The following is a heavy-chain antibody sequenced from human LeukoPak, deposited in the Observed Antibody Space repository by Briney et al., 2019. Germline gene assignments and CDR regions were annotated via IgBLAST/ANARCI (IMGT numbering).Heavy chain of an antibody. CDR1: GFTVSDNC. CDR2: IYSLGDT. CDR3: ARAPPGRKGYNPYYFDY. V-gene: IGHV3-53*01. D-gene: IGHD5-24*01. Sequence: GGSLRLSCTASGFTVSDNCMSWVRQAPGKGLEWVSLIYSLGDTYYADSVKGRFTISRDNSKNTVYLQMNSLRVDDTAVYYCARAPPGRKGYNPYYFDYWGQGTRVTVSS. J-gene: IGHJ4*02.